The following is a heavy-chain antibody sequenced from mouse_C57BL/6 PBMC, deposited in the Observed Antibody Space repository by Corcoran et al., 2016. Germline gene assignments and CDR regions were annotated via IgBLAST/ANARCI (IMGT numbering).Heavy chain of an antibody. D-gene: IGHD2-5*01. J-gene: IGHJ3*01. V-gene: IGHV3-6*01. CDR3: AREGYSNYGVAY. Sequence: DVQLQESGPGLVKPSQSLSLTCSVTGYSITSGYYWNWIRQFPGNKLEWMGYISYDGSNNYNPSLKNRISITRDTSKNRFFLKLNSVTTEDTATYYCAREGYSNYGVAYWGQVTLVTVSA. CDR2: ISYDGSN. CDR1: GYSITSGYY.